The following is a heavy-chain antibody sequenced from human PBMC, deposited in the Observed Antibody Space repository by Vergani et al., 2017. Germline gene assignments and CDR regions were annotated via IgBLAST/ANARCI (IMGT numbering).Heavy chain of an antibody. CDR2: INHSGST. D-gene: IGHD2-2*01. CDR1: GGSFSGYY. Sequence: QVQLQQWGAGLLKPSETLSLTCAVYGGSFSGYYWSWIRQPPGKGLEWIGEINHSGSTNYNPSLKSRVTISVDTSKNQCSLKLSSVTAADTAVYYCARSSSTRLNWFDPWGQGTLVTVSS. CDR3: ARSSSTRLNWFDP. V-gene: IGHV4-34*01. J-gene: IGHJ5*02.